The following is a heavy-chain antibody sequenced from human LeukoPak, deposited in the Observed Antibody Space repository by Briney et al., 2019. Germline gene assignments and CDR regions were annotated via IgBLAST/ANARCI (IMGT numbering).Heavy chain of an antibody. CDR3: ATDYCSSTSCSP. D-gene: IGHD2-2*01. CDR1: GGTFSSYG. Sequence: GASVKVSCKASGGTFSSYGISWVRQAPGQGLEWMGRIIPIVGMADYAQKFQGRVTVTADKSKSTAYMELSSLRSEDTAVYYCATDYCSSTSCSPWGQGTLVTVSS. V-gene: IGHV1-69*04. J-gene: IGHJ4*02. CDR2: IIPIVGMA.